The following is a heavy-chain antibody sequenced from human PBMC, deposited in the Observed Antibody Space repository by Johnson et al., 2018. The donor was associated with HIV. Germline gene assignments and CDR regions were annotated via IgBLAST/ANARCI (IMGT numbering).Heavy chain of an antibody. CDR2: ITWNSGKI. CDR1: GFTFDDYG. J-gene: IGHJ3*02. CDR3: TTDRYAFDI. V-gene: IGHV3-20*04. Sequence: VQLVESGGGVVQPGGSLRLSCATSGFTFDDYGMSWVRQAPGKGLEWVSGITWNSGKIDYGGSVKGRFTISRDDSKNNLYLQMNSLKTEDTAVYYCTTDRYAFDIWGQGTLVTVSS. D-gene: IGHD1-1*01.